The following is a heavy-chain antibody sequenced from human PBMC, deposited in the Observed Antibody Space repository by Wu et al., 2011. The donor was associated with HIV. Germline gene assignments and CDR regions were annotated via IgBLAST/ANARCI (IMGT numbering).Heavy chain of an antibody. J-gene: IGHJ6*03. CDR3: ARDGSSAQLDLYYSHMDV. D-gene: IGHD2-8*01. V-gene: IGHV1-18*01. CDR1: GYTFTNYA. CDR2: ISAYNGDT. Sequence: QVQLVQSGAEVKKPGASVKVSCKASGYTFTNYAIHWVRQAPGQGLEWMGWISAYNGDTNYAQKLQDRVTMTTDTSTSTAYMELRSLRSDDTAVYYCARDGSSAQLDLYYSHMDVWGKGTTVTVSS.